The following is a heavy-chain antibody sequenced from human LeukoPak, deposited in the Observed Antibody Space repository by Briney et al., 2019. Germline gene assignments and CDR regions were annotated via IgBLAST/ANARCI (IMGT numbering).Heavy chain of an antibody. CDR2: IYHSGST. Sequence: SETLSLTCAVYGGSFSDYYWSWIRQSPGQGLEWIGSIYHSGSTYYNPSLKSRVTISVDTSKNQFSLKLSSVTAADTAVYYCAGEVYASYYFDYWGQGTLVTVSS. D-gene: IGHD2-8*01. CDR1: GGSFSDYY. V-gene: IGHV4-34*01. J-gene: IGHJ4*02. CDR3: AGEVYASYYFDY.